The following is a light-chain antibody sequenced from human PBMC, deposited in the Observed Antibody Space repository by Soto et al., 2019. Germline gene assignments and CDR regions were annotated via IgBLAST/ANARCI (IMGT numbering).Light chain of an antibody. V-gene: IGKV3-20*01. J-gene: IGKJ2*01. Sequence: EIVLTQSPGTLSLSPGERATLSCRASQSVRSTSLAWYQQKPGQTPRLLIYGASNRATGIPDRFSGSGSGTDFTLTISRREPEDIAVYYCQQYGSSPYTFGQGTKLEIK. CDR1: QSVRSTS. CDR2: GAS. CDR3: QQYGSSPYT.